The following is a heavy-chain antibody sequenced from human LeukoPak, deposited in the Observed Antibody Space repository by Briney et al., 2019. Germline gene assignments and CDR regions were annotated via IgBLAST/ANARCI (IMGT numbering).Heavy chain of an antibody. Sequence: ASVKVSCKASGYTFTSYDINWVRQATGQGLEWMGWMNPNSGNTGYAQKFQGRVTMTRNTSISTAYMELSSLRSEDTAVYYCARGKLQRAGGGMDVWGQGTTVTVSS. CDR2: MNPNSGNT. D-gene: IGHD1-1*01. V-gene: IGHV1-8*01. CDR1: GYTFTSYD. CDR3: ARGKLQRAGGGMDV. J-gene: IGHJ6*02.